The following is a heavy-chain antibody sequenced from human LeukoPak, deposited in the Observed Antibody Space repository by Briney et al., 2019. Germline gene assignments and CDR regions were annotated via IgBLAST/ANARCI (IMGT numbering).Heavy chain of an antibody. V-gene: IGHV3-48*03. CDR2: ISSSGSTV. J-gene: IGHJ4*02. Sequence: GGSLRLSCAASGGIFSSYDMNWVRQAPGKGLERVSYISSSGSTVYYADSVKGRFTISRDDAKNSLYLQMNSLRAEDPAVYYCARRFGYWGQATLVTVS. CDR1: GGIFSSYD. CDR3: ARRFGY.